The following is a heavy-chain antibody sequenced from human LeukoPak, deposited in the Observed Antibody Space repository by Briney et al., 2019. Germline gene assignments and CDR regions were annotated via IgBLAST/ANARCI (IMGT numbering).Heavy chain of an antibody. J-gene: IGHJ6*02. CDR3: ARSIAVAGPYYYYYYGMDV. CDR1: GYTFTGYY. Sequence: GASVKVSCKASGYTFTGYYMHWVRQAPGQGLEWMGWINPNSGGTNYAQKFQGRVTMTRDMSISTAYMELSRLRSDDTAVYYCARSIAVAGPYYYYYYGMDVWGQGTTVTVSS. V-gene: IGHV1-2*02. CDR2: INPNSGGT. D-gene: IGHD6-19*01.